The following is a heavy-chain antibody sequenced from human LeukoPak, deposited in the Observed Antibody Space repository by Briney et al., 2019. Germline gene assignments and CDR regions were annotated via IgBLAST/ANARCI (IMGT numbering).Heavy chain of an antibody. Sequence: PGGSLRLSCAASGFTFDDYAMHWVRQAPGKGLEWVSSISSSSSYIYYADSVKGRFTISRDNAKNSLYLQMNSLRAEDTAVYYCARARTTVTTAALYWGQGTLVTVSS. D-gene: IGHD4-17*01. CDR1: GFTFDDYA. CDR2: ISSSSSYI. J-gene: IGHJ4*02. CDR3: ARARTTVTTAALY. V-gene: IGHV3-21*01.